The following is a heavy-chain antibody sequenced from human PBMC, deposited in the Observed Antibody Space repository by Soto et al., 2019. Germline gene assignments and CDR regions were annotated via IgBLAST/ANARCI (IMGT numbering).Heavy chain of an antibody. CDR1: GYSFTSYW. D-gene: IGHD3-9*01. V-gene: IGHV5-10-1*01. CDR3: ARHHGYDILTGYYLLDY. J-gene: IGHJ4*02. Sequence: GEALKISWKGSGYSFTSYWISWVRQMPGKGLEWMGRIDPSDSYTNYSPSFQGHVTISADKSISTAYLQWSSLKASDTAMYYCARHHGYDILTGYYLLDYWGKGTLVPSP. CDR2: IDPSDSYT.